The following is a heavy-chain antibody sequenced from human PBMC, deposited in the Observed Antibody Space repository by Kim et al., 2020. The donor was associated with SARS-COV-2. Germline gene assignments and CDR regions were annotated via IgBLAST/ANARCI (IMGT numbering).Heavy chain of an antibody. Sequence: GGSLRLSCAASGFTFSSYSMNWVRQAPGKGLEWVSSISSSSSYIYYADSVKGRFTISRDNAKNSLYLQMNSLRAEDTAVYYCARMDGNYYYGMDVWGQGTTVTVSS. CDR1: GFTFSSYS. J-gene: IGHJ6*02. CDR3: ARMDGNYYYGMDV. CDR2: ISSSSSYI. V-gene: IGHV3-21*01.